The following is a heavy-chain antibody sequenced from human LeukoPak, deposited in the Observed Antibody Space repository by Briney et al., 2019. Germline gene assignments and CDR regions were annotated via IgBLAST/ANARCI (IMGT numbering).Heavy chain of an antibody. Sequence: SETLSLTCTVSGGSISSYYWGWIRQPPGKGLEWIGSIYYSGSTYYNPSLKSRVTISVDTSKNQFSLKLSSVTAADTAVYYCARRHIAAAGTNAFDIWGQGTMVTVSS. CDR3: ARRHIAAAGTNAFDI. D-gene: IGHD6-13*01. J-gene: IGHJ3*02. CDR2: IYYSGST. CDR1: GGSISSYY. V-gene: IGHV4-39*01.